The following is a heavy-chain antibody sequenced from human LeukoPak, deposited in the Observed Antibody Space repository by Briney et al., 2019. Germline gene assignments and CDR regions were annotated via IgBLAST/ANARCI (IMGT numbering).Heavy chain of an antibody. CDR2: ISSSSSYI. J-gene: IGHJ4*02. V-gene: IGHV3-21*01. Sequence: GGSLRLPCAASGFTFSSYEMNWVRQAPGKGLEWVSSISSSSSYIYYADSVKGRFTISRDNAKNSLYLQMNSLRAEDTAVYYCARGLYYDSSGYEPLDYWGQGTLVTVSS. CDR1: GFTFSSYE. CDR3: ARGLYYDSSGYEPLDY. D-gene: IGHD3-22*01.